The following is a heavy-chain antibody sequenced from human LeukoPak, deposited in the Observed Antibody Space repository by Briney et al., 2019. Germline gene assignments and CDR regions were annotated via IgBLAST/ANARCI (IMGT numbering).Heavy chain of an antibody. CDR1: GFTFSSYA. V-gene: IGHV3-30-3*01. CDR2: ISYDGSNK. J-gene: IGHJ4*02. D-gene: IGHD3-3*02. CDR3: ARLSKGFDY. Sequence: GRSLRLSCAASGFTFSSYAMPWVRQAPGKGLEWVAVISYDGSNKYYADSVKGRFTISRDNSKNTLYLQMNSLRAEDTAVYYCARLSKGFDYWGQGTLVTVSS.